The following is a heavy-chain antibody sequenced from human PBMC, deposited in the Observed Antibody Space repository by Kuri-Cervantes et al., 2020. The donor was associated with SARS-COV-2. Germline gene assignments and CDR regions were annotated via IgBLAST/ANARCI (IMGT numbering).Heavy chain of an antibody. CDR3: GRGTSWAGNYYYYIDV. V-gene: IGHV4-30-2*01. CDR2: TYHSGST. Sequence: SCTVSGGSISSGGNYWNWIRQPPGKGLGWIWNTYHSGSTEDNPFLKSRVIMSVDRTKNHFPLRLISVTAADTAVYYCGRGTSWAGNYYYYIDVWGKGTTVTVSS. J-gene: IGHJ6*03. CDR1: GGSISSGGNY. D-gene: IGHD3-16*01.